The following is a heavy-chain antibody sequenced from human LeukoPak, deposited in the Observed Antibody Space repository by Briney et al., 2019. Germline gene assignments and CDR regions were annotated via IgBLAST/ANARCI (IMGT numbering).Heavy chain of an antibody. CDR2: INPNSGGT. J-gene: IGHJ4*02. CDR3: AREGSSGYCYG. D-gene: IGHD3-22*01. V-gene: IGHV1-2*02. CDR1: GYTFTSFY. Sequence: ASVKGFCKASGYTFTSFYIHWGGQAPGQGPEWMGWINPNSGGTNYAQKFQGRVTMTRDTSISTAYMELSRLRSDDTAVYYCAREGSSGYCYGWGQGTLVTVSS.